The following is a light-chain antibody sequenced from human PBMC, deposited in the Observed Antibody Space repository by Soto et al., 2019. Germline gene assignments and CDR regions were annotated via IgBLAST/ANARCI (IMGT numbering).Light chain of an antibody. CDR3: QQSYSTPRT. V-gene: IGKV1-39*01. CDR2: AAS. J-gene: IGKJ1*01. Sequence: DIQMTQSPSSLSASIGDRVTITCRASQSVTSNLNWYQQKFGETPKLLIYAASSLQSGVPSRFSGSGSGTDFTLTISSLQPEDFATYYCQQSYSTPRTFGQGTKVEIK. CDR1: QSVTSN.